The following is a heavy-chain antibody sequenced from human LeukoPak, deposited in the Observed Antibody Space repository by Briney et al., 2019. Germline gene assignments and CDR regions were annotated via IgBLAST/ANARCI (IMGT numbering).Heavy chain of an antibody. J-gene: IGHJ5*02. CDR1: GFTFSDYY. Sequence: GGSLRLSCAASGFTFSDYYMSWVRQAPGEGLGWVLYISSSGSTIYYADSVKGRFTISRDNAKNSLYLQMNRLRAEDTAVYYCARDEAGATTHWFDPWGQGTLVTVSS. CDR2: ISSSGSTI. V-gene: IGHV3-11*04. D-gene: IGHD1-26*01. CDR3: ARDEAGATTHWFDP.